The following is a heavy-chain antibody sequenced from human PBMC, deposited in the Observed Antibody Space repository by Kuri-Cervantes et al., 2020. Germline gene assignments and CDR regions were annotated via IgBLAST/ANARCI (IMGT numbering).Heavy chain of an antibody. D-gene: IGHD2-15*01. CDR1: GFTFSSYD. V-gene: IGHV3-13*01. CDR3: ARYCSGGTCQRNAFDI. CDR2: IGTAGDT. J-gene: IGHJ3*02. Sequence: GGSLRLSCAASGFTFSSYDMHWVRQATGKGLEWVSAIGTAGDTYYPGSVKGRFTISRDNSKNSLYLQMNILRAEDTAVYYCARYCSGGTCQRNAFDIWGQGTMVTVSS.